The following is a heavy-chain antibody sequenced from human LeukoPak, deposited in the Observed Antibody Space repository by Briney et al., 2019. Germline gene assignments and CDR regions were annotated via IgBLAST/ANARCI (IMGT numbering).Heavy chain of an antibody. V-gene: IGHV4-59*05. Sequence: SETLSLTCTVSGGSISSYYWSWIRQPPGKGLEWIGSIYYSGGTYYNPSLKSRVTISVDTSKNQFSLKLSSVTAADTAVYYCARLRNSDDAFDIWGQGTMVTVSS. J-gene: IGHJ3*02. CDR1: GGSISSYY. D-gene: IGHD2-15*01. CDR3: ARLRNSDDAFDI. CDR2: IYYSGGT.